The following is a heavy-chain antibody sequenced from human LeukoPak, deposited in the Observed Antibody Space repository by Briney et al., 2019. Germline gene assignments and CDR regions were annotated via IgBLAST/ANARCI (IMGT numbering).Heavy chain of an antibody. CDR2: IYWDDDK. V-gene: IGHV2-5*02. D-gene: IGHD6-19*01. Sequence: SGPTLVKPTQTLTLTCTFSGFSHSTSGVGVGWIRQPPGKALEWLALIYWDDDKRYSPSLKSRLTITKDTSKNQVVLTMTNMDPVDTATYYCAHWREDSSGWYASDYWGQGTLVTVSS. CDR3: AHWREDSSGWYASDY. CDR1: GFSHSTSGVG. J-gene: IGHJ4*02.